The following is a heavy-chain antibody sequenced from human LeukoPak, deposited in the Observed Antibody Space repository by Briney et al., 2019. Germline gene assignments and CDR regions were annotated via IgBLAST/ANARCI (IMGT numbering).Heavy chain of an antibody. J-gene: IGHJ4*02. CDR2: ISTSSSYI. CDR1: GFTFSSYS. D-gene: IGHD3-22*01. V-gene: IGHV3-21*04. CDR3: ARVRYSDSSVLTRKRSYYFDY. Sequence: GGSLRLSCAASGFTFSSYSMNWVRQAPGKGLEWVSSISTSSSYIHYADSVKGRFTISRDNAKNSLYLQMNSLRAEDTAVYYCARVRYSDSSVLTRKRSYYFDYWGQGTLVTVSS.